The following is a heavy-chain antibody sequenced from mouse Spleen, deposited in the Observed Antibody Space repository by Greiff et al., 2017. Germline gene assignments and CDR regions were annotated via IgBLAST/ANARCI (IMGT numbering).Heavy chain of an antibody. Sequence: EVMLVESGGGLVQPGGSLKLSCAASGFTFSSYGMSWVRQTPDKRLELVATINSNGGSTYYPDSVKGRFTISRDNAKNTLYLQMSSLKSEDTAMYYCARDTGLAWFAYWGQGTLVTVSA. V-gene: IGHV5-6-3*01. CDR3: ARDTGLAWFAY. J-gene: IGHJ3*01. CDR1: GFTFSSYG. CDR2: INSNGGST. D-gene: IGHD2-2*01.